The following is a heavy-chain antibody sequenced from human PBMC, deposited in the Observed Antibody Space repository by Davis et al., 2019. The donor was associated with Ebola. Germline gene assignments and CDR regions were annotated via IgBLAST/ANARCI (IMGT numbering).Heavy chain of an antibody. CDR1: GFTFSSNW. V-gene: IGHV3-53*01. D-gene: IGHD3-10*01. J-gene: IGHJ4*02. Sequence: GGSLRLSCAASGFTFSSNWMHWVRQAPGKGLEWVSAIRGSTYYADSVKGRFTISRDNSKNTLYLQMNSLRAEDTAVYYCARSLWPLGDYWGQGTLVTVSS. CDR2: IRGST. CDR3: ARSLWPLGDY.